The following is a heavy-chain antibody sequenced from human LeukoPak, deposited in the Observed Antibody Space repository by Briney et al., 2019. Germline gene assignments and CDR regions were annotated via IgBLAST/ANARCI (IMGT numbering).Heavy chain of an antibody. Sequence: GGSLRLSCAASGYTFSSYWMSWVTQAPGKGLEWVANIKQDGSEKYYVDSVQGRFTISREKAKNSLYLQMNRLRAEDTAVYYCARDRYYYDSSGYLTLLTYYFDYWGQGTLVTVSS. J-gene: IGHJ4*02. V-gene: IGHV3-7*01. D-gene: IGHD3-22*01. CDR1: GYTFSSYW. CDR3: ARDRYYYDSSGYLTLLTYYFDY. CDR2: IKQDGSEK.